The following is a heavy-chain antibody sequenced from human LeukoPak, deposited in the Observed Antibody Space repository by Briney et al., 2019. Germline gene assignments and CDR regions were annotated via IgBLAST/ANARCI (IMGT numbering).Heavy chain of an antibody. CDR3: ASSTLYIGTFDY. D-gene: IGHD1-7*01. CDR1: GGSISSYY. Sequence: AETLSLTCTVSGGSISSYYWSWIRQPAGKGLEWIGRIYTSGSTNYNPSLKSRVTISVDKSKNQFSLKLSSVTAADTAVYYCASSTLYIGTFDYWGQGTLATVSS. J-gene: IGHJ4*02. V-gene: IGHV4-4*07. CDR2: IYTSGST.